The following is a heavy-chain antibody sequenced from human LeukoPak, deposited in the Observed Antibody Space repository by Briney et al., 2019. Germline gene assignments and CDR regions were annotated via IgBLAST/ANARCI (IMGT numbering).Heavy chain of an antibody. J-gene: IGHJ4*02. Sequence: GGSLRLSCAASGFTFSSYWMHWVRHAPGKGLVWVSRINSDGSSTNYADSVKGRFTISRDNAKNTLYLQMNSLRAEDTAVYYCAVSSSSGSGYLDYWGQGTLVTVSS. CDR1: GFTFSSYW. V-gene: IGHV3-74*01. CDR3: AVSSSSGSGYLDY. D-gene: IGHD6-13*01. CDR2: INSDGSST.